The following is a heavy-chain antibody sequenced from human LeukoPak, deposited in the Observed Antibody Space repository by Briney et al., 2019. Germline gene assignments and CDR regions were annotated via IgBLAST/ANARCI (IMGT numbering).Heavy chain of an antibody. D-gene: IGHD5-24*01. Sequence: PGGSLRLSCAASGFTFSSYSVNWVRQAPGKGLEWVSSISSSSSYIYYADSVKGRFTISRDNAKNSLYLQMNSLRAEDTAVYYCAREGPEMATPDAFDIWGQGTMVTVSS. J-gene: IGHJ3*02. CDR2: ISSSSSYI. CDR1: GFTFSSYS. CDR3: AREGPEMATPDAFDI. V-gene: IGHV3-21*01.